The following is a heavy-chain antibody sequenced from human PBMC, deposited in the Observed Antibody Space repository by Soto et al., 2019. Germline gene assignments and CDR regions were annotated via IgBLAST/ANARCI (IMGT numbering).Heavy chain of an antibody. J-gene: IGHJ3*02. Sequence: ASVKVSCKASGYTFTSYAMHWVRQAPGQRLEWMGWINAGNGNTKYSQKFQGRVTITRDTSASTAYMELSSLRSEDTAVYYCASPVGAAASHHDAFDIWGQGTMVTVSS. D-gene: IGHD6-13*01. CDR2: INAGNGNT. V-gene: IGHV1-3*01. CDR3: ASPVGAAASHHDAFDI. CDR1: GYTFTSYA.